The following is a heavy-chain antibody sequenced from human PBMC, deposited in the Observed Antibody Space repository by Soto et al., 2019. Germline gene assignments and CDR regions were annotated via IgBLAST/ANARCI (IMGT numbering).Heavy chain of an antibody. CDR2: ASYSGSP. J-gene: IGHJ4*02. CDR1: GGSIGSHY. CDR3: ARQWGGDY. V-gene: IGHV4-59*08. Sequence: QVQLQESGPGLVKPSETLSLTCTVSGGSIGSHYWSWIRQPPGEGLEWIGRASYSGSPSYIPSLKSRVTISIDTSKNQFSLKLTSVTAADTAVYYCARQWGGDYWGQGILVTVSS. D-gene: IGHD3-16*01.